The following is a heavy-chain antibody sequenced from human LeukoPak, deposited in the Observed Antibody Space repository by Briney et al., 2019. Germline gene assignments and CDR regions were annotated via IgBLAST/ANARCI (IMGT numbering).Heavy chain of an antibody. J-gene: IGHJ4*02. CDR1: GFTFSGYS. CDR2: IRSSGSPI. Sequence: RGSLRLSCAASGFTFSGYSMNWVRQAPGKGLEWVAYIRSSGSPIYYADSVKGRFTISRDNAKNSLYLQMNSLRDEDTAVYYCVRDPDALDFWGQGTPVTVSS. V-gene: IGHV3-48*02. CDR3: VRDPDALDF.